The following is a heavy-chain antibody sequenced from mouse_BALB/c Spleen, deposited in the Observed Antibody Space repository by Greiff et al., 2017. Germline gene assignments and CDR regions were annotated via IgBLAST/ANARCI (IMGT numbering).Heavy chain of an antibody. CDR2: ISTYYGDA. D-gene: IGHD4-1*01. Sequence: QVQLQQSGAELVRPGVSVKISCKGSGYTFTDYAMHWVKQSHAKSLEWIGVISTYYGDASYNQKFKGKATMTVDKSSSTAYMELARLTSEDSAIYYCARGGLGFSWFAYWGQGTTLTVSS. CDR1: GYTFTDYA. J-gene: IGHJ2*01. V-gene: IGHV1S137*01. CDR3: ARGGLGFSWFAY.